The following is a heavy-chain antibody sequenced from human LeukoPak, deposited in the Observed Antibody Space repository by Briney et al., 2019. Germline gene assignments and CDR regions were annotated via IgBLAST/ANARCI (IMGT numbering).Heavy chain of an antibody. D-gene: IGHD3-10*01. V-gene: IGHV4-39*01. Sequence: SQTLSLTCTPSGDSITSSDHYWVWIRHSPGKGLEWIGSVSHSGNTYYKSSLRSRVTVSLDTSKNEFSLILTSVTAADTAEYYCARHLYYSGSAFWYIDLWGRGTLVIVSP. J-gene: IGHJ2*01. CDR3: ARHLYYSGSAFWYIDL. CDR2: VSHSGNT. CDR1: GDSITSSDHY.